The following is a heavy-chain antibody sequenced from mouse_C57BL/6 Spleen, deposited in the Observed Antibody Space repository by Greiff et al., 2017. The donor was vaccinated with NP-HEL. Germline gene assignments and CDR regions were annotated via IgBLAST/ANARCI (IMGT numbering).Heavy chain of an antibody. J-gene: IGHJ4*01. CDR1: GYTFTSYW. CDR3: ARRGGLGYAMDY. CDR2: IDPSDSYT. V-gene: IGHV1-69*01. Sequence: QVQLQQPGAELVMPGASVKLSCKASGYTFTSYWMHWVKQRPGQGLEWIGEIDPSDSYTNYNQKFKGKSTLTVDKSSSTAYMQLSSLTSEDSAVDYWARRGGLGYAMDYWGQGTSVTVSS. D-gene: IGHD3-1*01.